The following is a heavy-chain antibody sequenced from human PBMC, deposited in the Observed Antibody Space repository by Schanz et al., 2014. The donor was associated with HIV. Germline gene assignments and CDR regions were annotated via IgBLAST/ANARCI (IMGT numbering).Heavy chain of an antibody. V-gene: IGHV3-21*02. J-gene: IGHJ6*02. CDR1: GFTFGTFS. CDR2: ISSSGRYI. CDR3: AKCPTMVRGTGMDV. D-gene: IGHD3-10*01. Sequence: EVQLLESGGGLVKPGGSLRLSCAASGFTFGTFSMNWVRQAPGKGLEWVSSISSSGRYIYYADSVKGRFTISRDDAKSSLFLQMNSLRAEDTAVYYCAKCPTMVRGTGMDVWGQGTTVTVSS.